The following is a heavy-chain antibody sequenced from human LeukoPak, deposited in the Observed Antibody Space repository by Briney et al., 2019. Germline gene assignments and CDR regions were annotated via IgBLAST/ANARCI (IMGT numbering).Heavy chain of an antibody. D-gene: IGHD1-1*01. CDR1: GFTFSSSA. V-gene: IGHV3-23*01. J-gene: IGHJ4*02. CDR2: ISDTGRLS. CDR3: GLERRGYDY. Sequence: PGGSLRLSCAASGFTFSSSAMSWVRQAPGKGLEWVAAISDTGRLSYCADSVNGRFTISRDNSKNTLYLQMNSLRAEDTAVYYCGLERRGYDYWGQGTLVTVSS.